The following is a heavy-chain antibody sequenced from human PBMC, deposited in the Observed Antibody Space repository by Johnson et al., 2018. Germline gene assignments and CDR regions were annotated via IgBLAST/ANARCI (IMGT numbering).Heavy chain of an antibody. CDR1: GFTFSNYG. CDR3: ARTRGSGRVRSNNCMDV. Sequence: QVQLVQSGGGVVPPGRTLRLSCAASGFTFSNYGMHWVRQAPGKGLEWVALIWFDGNNKYYGESVKGRFTVSRDNSKNTLYLQMNSLGAEDTAVYYCARTRGSGRVRSNNCMDVWGQGTPVTVSS. D-gene: IGHD3-10*01. J-gene: IGHJ6*02. CDR2: IWFDGNNK. V-gene: IGHV3-33*01.